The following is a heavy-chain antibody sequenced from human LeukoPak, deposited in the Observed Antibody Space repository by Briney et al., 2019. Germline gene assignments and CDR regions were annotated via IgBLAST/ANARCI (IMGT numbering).Heavy chain of an antibody. Sequence: SETLSLTCTVSGGSISSYYWSWIRQPAGKGLEWIGRIYTSGSINYNPSLKSRVTMSLDTSKNHVSLKLSSVPAADNAVYYCARDHFTCSSTSCYSIARPRQYYYSGMDVWGQGTTVTVSS. CDR3: ARDHFTCSSTSCYSIARPRQYYYSGMDV. CDR2: IYTSGSI. CDR1: GGSISSYY. V-gene: IGHV4-4*07. J-gene: IGHJ6*02. D-gene: IGHD2-2*02.